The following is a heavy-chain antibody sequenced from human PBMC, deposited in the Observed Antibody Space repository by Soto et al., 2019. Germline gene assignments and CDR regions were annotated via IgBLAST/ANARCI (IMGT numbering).Heavy chain of an antibody. D-gene: IGHD4-17*01. J-gene: IGHJ3*02. CDR1: GFTFSSCS. CDR3: AHPRGYGVFDAYDI. CDR2: ISGSGDTK. Sequence: EVQLVESGGGLVQPGGSLRLSCASSGFTFSSCSMNWVRQAPGKGLEWVSFISGSGDTKYYADSVKGRFTISRDNSMNALYLQMNSLRIEDTAVYFCAHPRGYGVFDAYDIWGQGTMVTVSS. V-gene: IGHV3-48*01.